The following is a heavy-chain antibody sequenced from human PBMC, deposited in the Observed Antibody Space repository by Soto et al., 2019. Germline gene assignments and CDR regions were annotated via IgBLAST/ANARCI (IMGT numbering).Heavy chain of an antibody. CDR1: GFTFSSYA. CDR3: AGYCSSTSCRAEYFQH. V-gene: IGHV3-23*01. J-gene: IGHJ1*01. D-gene: IGHD2-2*01. CDR2: ISGSGGST. Sequence: QPGGSLRLSCAASGFTFSSYAMSWVRQAPGKGLEWVSAISGSGGSTYYADSVKGRFTISRDNSKSTLYLQMNSLRAEDTAVYYCAGYCSSTSCRAEYFQHWGQGTLVTVSS.